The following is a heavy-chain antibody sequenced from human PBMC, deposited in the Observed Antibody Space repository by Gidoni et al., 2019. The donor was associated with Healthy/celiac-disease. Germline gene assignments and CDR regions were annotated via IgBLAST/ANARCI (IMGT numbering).Heavy chain of an antibody. J-gene: IGHJ4*02. CDR3: ARGVSGVDYGDYDYFDY. D-gene: IGHD4-17*01. CDR2: INHSGST. V-gene: IGHV4-34*01. Sequence: QVQLQQWGAGLLKPSETLSLTCAVYGGSFSGYYWSWIRQPPGKGLEWIGEINHSGSTNYNPSLKSRVTISVDTSKNQFSLKLSSVTAADTAVYYCARGVSGVDYGDYDYFDYWGQGTLVTVSS. CDR1: GGSFSGYY.